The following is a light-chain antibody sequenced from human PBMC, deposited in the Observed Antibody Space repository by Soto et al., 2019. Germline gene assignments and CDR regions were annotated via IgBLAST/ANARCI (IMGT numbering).Light chain of an antibody. CDR3: QQRSKWTLT. Sequence: EIVLTQSPATLSLSPGERATLSCRASQSVSSYLAWYQQKPGQAPRLLMNDASNRATGIPARFSGSGSGTDFTLTISSLEPEDCAVYYCQQRSKWTLTFGGGTKVELK. CDR2: DAS. CDR1: QSVSSY. J-gene: IGKJ4*01. V-gene: IGKV3-11*01.